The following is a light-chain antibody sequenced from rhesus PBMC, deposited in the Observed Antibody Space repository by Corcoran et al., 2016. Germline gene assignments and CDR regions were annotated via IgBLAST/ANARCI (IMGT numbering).Light chain of an antibody. Sequence: EIVMMQSPATLSLSPGEPATLSCRASESVDNYLAWYQQKPGQAPKLLVHSAYFRATDIPDRFSGSGSGTDFIFTISSLEPGDVGIYPCQQYKDFLPTFGQGTKVEIK. CDR2: SAY. V-gene: IGKV3-40*03. CDR3: QQYKDFLPT. J-gene: IGKJ1*01. CDR1: ESVDNY.